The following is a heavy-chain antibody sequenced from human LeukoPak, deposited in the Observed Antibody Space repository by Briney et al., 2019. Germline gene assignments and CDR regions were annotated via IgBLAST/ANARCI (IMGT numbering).Heavy chain of an antibody. CDR3: ARVTVDYDILTGYYSPNYYFDY. D-gene: IGHD3-9*01. V-gene: IGHV4-4*07. CDR2: IYTSGST. CDR1: GGSISSYY. Sequence: SETLSLTCTVSGGSISSYYWSWIRQPAGKGLEWIGRIYTSGSTHYNPSLKSRVTMSVDTSKNQFSLKLSSVTAADTAVYYCARVTVDYDILTGYYSPNYYFDYWGQGTLVTVSS. J-gene: IGHJ4*02.